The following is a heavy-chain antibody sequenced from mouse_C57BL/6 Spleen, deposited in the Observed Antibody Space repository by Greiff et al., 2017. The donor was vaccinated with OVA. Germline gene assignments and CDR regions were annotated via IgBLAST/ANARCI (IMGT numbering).Heavy chain of an antibody. Sequence: QVQLQQPGAELVKPGASVKVSCKASGYTFTSYWMHWVKQRPGQGLEWIGRIHPSDSDTNYNQKFKGKATLTVDQSSSTAYMQLSSLTSEDSAVYYCAIAEFITTVVGGYWGQGTTLTVSS. V-gene: IGHV1-74*01. D-gene: IGHD1-1*01. CDR1: GYTFTSYW. CDR3: AIAEFITTVVGGY. CDR2: IHPSDSDT. J-gene: IGHJ2*01.